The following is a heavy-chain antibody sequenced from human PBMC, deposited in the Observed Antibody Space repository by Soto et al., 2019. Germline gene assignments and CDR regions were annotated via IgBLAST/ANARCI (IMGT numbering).Heavy chain of an antibody. Sequence: ASVKVSCKASGYTFTSYGISWVRQAPGQGLEWMGWISAYNGNTNYAQKLQGRVTMTTDTSTSTAYMELRSLRSDDTAVYYCARADCSSTSCLNWFDPWGQGTLVTVPS. V-gene: IGHV1-18*01. CDR1: GYTFTSYG. D-gene: IGHD2-2*01. CDR2: ISAYNGNT. J-gene: IGHJ5*02. CDR3: ARADCSSTSCLNWFDP.